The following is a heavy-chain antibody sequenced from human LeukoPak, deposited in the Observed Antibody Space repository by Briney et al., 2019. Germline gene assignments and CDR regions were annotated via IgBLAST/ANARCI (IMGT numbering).Heavy chain of an antibody. CDR2: ISYDGSNK. CDR3: ASRTNYQYYYYGMDV. J-gene: IGHJ6*02. Sequence: PGGSLRLSCAASGFTFSSYAMSWVRQAPGKGLEWVAVISYDGSNKYYADSVKGRFTISRDNSKNTLYLQMNSLRAEDTAVYYCASRTNYQYYYYGMDVWGQGTTVTVSS. CDR1: GFTFSSYA. D-gene: IGHD4/OR15-4a*01. V-gene: IGHV3-30-3*01.